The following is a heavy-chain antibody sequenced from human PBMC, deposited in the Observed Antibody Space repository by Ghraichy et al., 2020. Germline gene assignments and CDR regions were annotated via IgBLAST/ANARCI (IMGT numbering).Heavy chain of an antibody. Sequence: SGPTLVKPTQTLTLTCTFSGFSLSTSGVGVGWIRQPPGKALEWLALIYWNDDKRYSPSLKSRLTITKDTSKNQVVLTMTNMDPVDTATYYCAHRGYSYGYSYYYYGMDVWGQGTTVTVSS. CDR1: GFSLSTSGVG. J-gene: IGHJ6*02. CDR3: AHRGYSYGYSYYYYGMDV. D-gene: IGHD5-18*01. V-gene: IGHV2-5*01. CDR2: IYWNDDK.